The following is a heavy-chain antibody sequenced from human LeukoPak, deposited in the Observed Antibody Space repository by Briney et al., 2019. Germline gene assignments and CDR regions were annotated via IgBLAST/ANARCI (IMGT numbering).Heavy chain of an antibody. D-gene: IGHD1-26*01. Sequence: PSETLSLTCAVYGGSFSGYYWSWIRQPPGKGLEWIGEINHSGSTNYNPSLKSRVTISVDTSKNQFSLKLSSVTAADTAVYYCARRSVRWWELPGHQDDAFDIWGQGTMVTVSS. CDR2: INHSGST. J-gene: IGHJ3*02. CDR1: GGSFSGYY. V-gene: IGHV4-34*01. CDR3: ARRSVRWWELPGHQDDAFDI.